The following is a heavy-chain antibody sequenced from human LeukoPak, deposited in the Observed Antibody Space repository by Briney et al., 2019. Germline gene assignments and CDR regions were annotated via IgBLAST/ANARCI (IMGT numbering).Heavy chain of an antibody. V-gene: IGHV3-74*01. CDR3: ARKNSGSEDY. CDR2: MNSDGSIA. Sequence: GGSLRLSCAASGFIFSGYWMHWVRQVPGKGLLWVSRMNSDGSIANYADSVKGRFTISRDNAKNSLYLQMSSLRAEDTALYYCARKNSGSEDYWGQGTLVTVSS. CDR1: GFIFSGYW. D-gene: IGHD5-12*01. J-gene: IGHJ4*02.